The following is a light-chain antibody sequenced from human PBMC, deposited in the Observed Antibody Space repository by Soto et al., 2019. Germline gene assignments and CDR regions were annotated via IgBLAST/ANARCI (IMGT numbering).Light chain of an antibody. CDR3: SSYTSRSIVI. CDR2: DVS. CDR1: SSDVGGYNH. J-gene: IGLJ2*01. V-gene: IGLV2-14*03. Sequence: QSALAQPASVSGSPGQSITISCTGTSSDVGGYNHDSWYQHHPGKVPKLIIYDVSNRPSGVSNRFSGSKSGNTASLTISGLQAEDEADYYCSSYTSRSIVIVGGGTKLTVL.